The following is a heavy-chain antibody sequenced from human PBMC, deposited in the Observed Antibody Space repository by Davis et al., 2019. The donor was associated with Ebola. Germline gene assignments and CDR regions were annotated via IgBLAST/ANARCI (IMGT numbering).Heavy chain of an antibody. CDR2: IRYDGSKK. V-gene: IGHV3-7*03. CDR1: GFTFSSYW. D-gene: IGHD3-9*01. CDR3: AKDFEGDGSFRVY. Sequence: GESLKIPCAASGFTFSSYWMNWVRQGPGKGLEWVANIRYDGSKKNYVDSVKGRFTISRDNASLHLQMSSLRAEDTAVYYCAKDFEGDGSFRVYWGQGTLVTVSS. J-gene: IGHJ4*02.